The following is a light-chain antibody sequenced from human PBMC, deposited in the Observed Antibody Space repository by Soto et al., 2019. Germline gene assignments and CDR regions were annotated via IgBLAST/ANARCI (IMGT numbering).Light chain of an antibody. V-gene: IGKV3-20*01. CDR1: QSVRSSF. CDR2: GAS. CDR3: QQYDSSPLT. J-gene: IGKJ4*01. Sequence: EIVLTQSPGTLSLSPGERATLSCRASQSVRSSFLAWYQQKPGQAPRLLIYGASSRATGIPDRFSGSGSGTDFTLTISRLVPEDFAVYYCQQYDSSPLTFGGGTKMEIK.